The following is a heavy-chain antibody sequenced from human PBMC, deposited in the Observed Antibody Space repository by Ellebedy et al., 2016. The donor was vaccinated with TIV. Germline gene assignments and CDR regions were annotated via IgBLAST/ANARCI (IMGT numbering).Heavy chain of an antibody. D-gene: IGHD5-18*01. Sequence: GESLKISXAASGFTFSSFSMNWVRQAPGKGLEWVSSINNNSSDIYYTDSVKGRFTISRDNAKKSLYLQMNSLRAEDTAVYYCARKYSYGPYYFDYWGQGTLVTVSS. J-gene: IGHJ4*02. V-gene: IGHV3-21*01. CDR3: ARKYSYGPYYFDY. CDR1: GFTFSSFS. CDR2: INNNSSDI.